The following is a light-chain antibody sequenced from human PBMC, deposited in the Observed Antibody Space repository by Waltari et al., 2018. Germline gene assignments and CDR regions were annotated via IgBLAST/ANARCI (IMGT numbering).Light chain of an antibody. V-gene: IGKV1-39*01. CDR2: GAS. Sequence: DIQMTQSPTSLSASVGDRVTITCRASQSITKYLNWYQHQPGKAPKLLIYGASSLQSGVPSRFSVTGSGTDFTLTISSLQPEDFGTYYCQQSYSTPLFTFGPGTKVDVK. CDR1: QSITKY. CDR3: QQSYSTPLFT. J-gene: IGKJ3*01.